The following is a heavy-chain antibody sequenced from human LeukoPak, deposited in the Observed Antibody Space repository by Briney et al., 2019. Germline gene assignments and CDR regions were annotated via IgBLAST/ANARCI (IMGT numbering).Heavy chain of an antibody. CDR3: ASTGILRVFDY. Sequence: GGSLRLSCAASGFTFSSYWMSWVRQAPGKGLEWVANIKQDGSEKYYVDSVKGRFTISRDNAKNSLYLQMNSLRAEDTAVYYCASTGILRVFDYWGQGTLVTVSS. CDR2: IKQDGSEK. CDR1: GFTFSSYW. V-gene: IGHV3-7*01. D-gene: IGHD5-18*01. J-gene: IGHJ4*02.